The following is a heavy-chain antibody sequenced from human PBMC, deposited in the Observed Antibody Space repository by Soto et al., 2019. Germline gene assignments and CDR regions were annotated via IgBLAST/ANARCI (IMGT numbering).Heavy chain of an antibody. D-gene: IGHD6-13*01. V-gene: IGHV3-30-3*01. CDR1: GFTFSSYA. Sequence: LRLSCAASGFTFSSYAMHWVRQAPGKGLEWVAVISYDGSNKYYADSVKGRFTISRDNSKNTLYLQMNSLRAEDTAVYYCARAGSHYSSSWFSGGKGMDVWGQGTTVTVSS. J-gene: IGHJ6*02. CDR2: ISYDGSNK. CDR3: ARAGSHYSSSWFSGGKGMDV.